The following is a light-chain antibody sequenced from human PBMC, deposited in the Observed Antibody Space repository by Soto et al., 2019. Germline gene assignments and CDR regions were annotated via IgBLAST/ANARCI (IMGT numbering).Light chain of an antibody. V-gene: IGKV3-15*01. Sequence: EILMTLSPATLSLSPGERATLSCRASQSVSSKLAWYQQRRGQAARLLIYGASSRATGIPARFSGSGSGTEFTLTISSLQSEDFAVYYCQQYDSWPPLTFGGGTKVDIK. CDR3: QQYDSWPPLT. CDR2: GAS. J-gene: IGKJ4*01. CDR1: QSVSSK.